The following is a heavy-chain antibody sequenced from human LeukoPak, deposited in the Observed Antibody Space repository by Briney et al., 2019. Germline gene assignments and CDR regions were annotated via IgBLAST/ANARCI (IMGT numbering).Heavy chain of an antibody. J-gene: IGHJ4*02. D-gene: IGHD3-16*01. CDR2: INPNSGGT. V-gene: IGHV1-2*02. CDR1: GYTFTGYY. Sequence: GASVKVSCKASGYTFTGYYMHWGRQAPGQGLEWMGWINPNSGGTNYAQKFQGRVTMTRDTSISTAYMELSRLRSDDTAVYYCARDYDYVWGSPYYFDYWGQGTLVTVSS. CDR3: ARDYDYVWGSPYYFDY.